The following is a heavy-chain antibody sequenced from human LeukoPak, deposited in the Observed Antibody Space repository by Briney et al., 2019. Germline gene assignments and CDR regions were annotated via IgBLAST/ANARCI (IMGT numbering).Heavy chain of an antibody. CDR3: ASILGSYYYYYMDV. CDR2: IYYSGST. CDR1: GGSISSSSYY. J-gene: IGHJ6*03. Sequence: SETLSLTCTVSGGSISSSSYYWGWIRQPPGKGLEWIGSIYYSGSTYYNPSLKSRVTMSVDTSKNQFSLKLSSVTAADTAVYYCASILGSYYYYYMDVWGKGTTVTVSS. D-gene: IGHD3-3*02. V-gene: IGHV4-39*01.